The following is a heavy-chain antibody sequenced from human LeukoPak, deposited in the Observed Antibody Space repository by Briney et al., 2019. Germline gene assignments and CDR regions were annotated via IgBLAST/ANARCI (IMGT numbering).Heavy chain of an antibody. J-gene: IGHJ4*02. CDR1: GGSIISYY. CDR3: ARGWLPAASFLVPFDY. V-gene: IGHV4-59*01. Sequence: SENLSLTCIVSGGSIISYYWSWIRQPPGKGLEWIGYIYYSGSTNYNPSLKSRVTISVDTSKNQFSLKLSSVTAADTAVYYCARGWLPAASFLVPFDYWGQGTLVTVSS. CDR2: IYYSGST. D-gene: IGHD2-2*01.